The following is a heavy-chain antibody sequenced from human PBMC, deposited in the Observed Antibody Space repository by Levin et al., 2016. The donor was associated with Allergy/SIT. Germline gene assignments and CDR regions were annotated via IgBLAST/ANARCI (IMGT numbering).Heavy chain of an antibody. V-gene: IGHV7-4-1*02. J-gene: IGHJ4*02. D-gene: IGHD3-10*01. CDR3: ARGELFTRPGFLRADY. Sequence: WVRQAPGQGLEWMGWINTNTGNPTYAQGFTGRFVFSLDTSVSTAYLQISSLKAEDTAVYYCARGELFTRPGFLRADYWGQGTLVTVSS. CDR2: INTNTGNP.